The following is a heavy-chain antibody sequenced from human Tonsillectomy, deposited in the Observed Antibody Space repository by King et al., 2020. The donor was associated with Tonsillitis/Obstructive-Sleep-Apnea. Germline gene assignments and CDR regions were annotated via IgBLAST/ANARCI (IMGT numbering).Heavy chain of an antibody. J-gene: IGHJ4*02. V-gene: IGHV4-61*08. CDR1: GGSVSSGGYY. D-gene: IGHD2-2*01. CDR3: ARDQTNCSTTACSDYFDY. Sequence: VQLQESGPGLVKPSETLSLTCTVSGGSVSSGGYYWSWIRQPPRQGLEWIGYIYYSGSTDYNPSLKSRVTISVHTSKNQFSLRLSSVTAADTAVYYCARDQTNCSTTACSDYFDYWGQGTLVTVSS. CDR2: IYYSGST.